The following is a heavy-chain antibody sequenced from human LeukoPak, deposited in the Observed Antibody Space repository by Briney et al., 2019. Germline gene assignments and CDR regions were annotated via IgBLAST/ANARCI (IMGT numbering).Heavy chain of an antibody. CDR1: GFTVSTNC. CDR3: VRDFGRPAVTDDY. D-gene: IGHD2-21*02. CDR2: IYSGGST. J-gene: IGHJ4*02. V-gene: IGHV3-53*01. Sequence: GGSLRLSCAASGFTVSTNCMTWVRQAPGKGLEWVSVIYSGGSTYYADSVKGRFTISRDDSKNTLYLQMNSLRGDDTAVYYCVRDFGRPAVTDDYWGQGTLVTVS.